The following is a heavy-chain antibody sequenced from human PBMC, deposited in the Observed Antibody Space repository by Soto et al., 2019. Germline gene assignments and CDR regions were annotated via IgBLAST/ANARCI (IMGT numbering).Heavy chain of an antibody. J-gene: IGHJ6*02. CDR3: ARDRSSSSPYYYDGMDV. Sequence: QVQLVESGGGVVQPGRSLRLSCAASGFTFSSYGMHWVRQAPGKGLEWVAVIWYDGSNKYYADSVKGRFTISRDNSKNTLYLQMNSLRAEDTAVYYCARDRSSSSPYYYDGMDVWGQGTTVTVSS. V-gene: IGHV3-33*01. CDR2: IWYDGSNK. D-gene: IGHD6-13*01. CDR1: GFTFSSYG.